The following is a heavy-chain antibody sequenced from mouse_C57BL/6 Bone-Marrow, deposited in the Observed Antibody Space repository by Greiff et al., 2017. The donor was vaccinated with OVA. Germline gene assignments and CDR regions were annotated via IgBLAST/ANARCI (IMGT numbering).Heavy chain of an antibody. Sequence: VQLQQSGPELVRPGASVKLSCKASGYTFTSYGISWVKQRTGQGLEWIGEIYPRSGNTYYNEKFKGKATLTADKSSSTAYMELRSLTSEDSAVYFYASGPYYGYDKDYWGQGTTLTVSS. CDR3: ASGPYYGYDKDY. CDR1: GYTFTSYG. J-gene: IGHJ2*01. D-gene: IGHD2-2*01. CDR2: IYPRSGNT. V-gene: IGHV1-81*01.